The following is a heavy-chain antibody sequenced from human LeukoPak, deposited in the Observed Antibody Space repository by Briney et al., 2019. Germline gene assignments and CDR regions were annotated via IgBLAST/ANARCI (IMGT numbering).Heavy chain of an antibody. CDR3: ARELTDFDY. D-gene: IGHD3-9*01. CDR2: INHSGST. CDR1: GGSFSGYY. V-gene: IGHV4-34*01. J-gene: IGHJ4*02. Sequence: SETLSLTCAVYGGSFSGYYWSWIRQPPGKGLEWIGEINHSGSTNYNPSLKSRVTISVGTSKSQFSLKLSSVTAADTAVYYCARELTDFDYWGQGTLVTVSS.